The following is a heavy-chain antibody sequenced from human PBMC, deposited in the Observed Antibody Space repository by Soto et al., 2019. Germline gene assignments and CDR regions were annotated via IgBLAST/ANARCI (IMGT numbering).Heavy chain of an antibody. D-gene: IGHD2-2*01. V-gene: IGHV3-48*03. CDR1: RFTFSTYE. CDR2: ISTSGSTV. J-gene: IGHJ4*02. Sequence: GGSLRLSCAASRFTFSTYEMNWVRQAPGKGLEWVSYISTSGSTVYYADSVKGRFTISRDNTRNSLYLQMNSLRDEDTALYYCVRYCSTTLCNGVATRTFDYWGQGTLVTAPQ. CDR3: VRYCSTTLCNGVATRTFDY.